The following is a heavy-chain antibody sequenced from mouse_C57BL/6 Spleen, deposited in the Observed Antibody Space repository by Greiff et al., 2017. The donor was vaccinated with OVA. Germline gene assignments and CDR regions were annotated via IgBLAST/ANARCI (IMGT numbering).Heavy chain of an antibody. CDR2: ISYDGSN. D-gene: IGHD2-13*01. CDR1: GYSITSGYY. V-gene: IGHV3-6*01. CDR3: ARGGDGDI. J-gene: IGHJ3*01. Sequence: VQLQQSGPGLVKPSQSLSLSCSVTGYSITSGYYWNCLRPSPGNILEWMGYISYDGSNTYNPSLKNRVTITRDTSKNQFFLKLNSVTTEDTATYCCARGGDGDIWGQGTLVTVSA.